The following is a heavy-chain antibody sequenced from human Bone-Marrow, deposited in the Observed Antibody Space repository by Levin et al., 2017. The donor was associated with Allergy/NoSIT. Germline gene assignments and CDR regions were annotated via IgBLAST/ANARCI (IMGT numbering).Heavy chain of an antibody. CDR1: GDSVSSRGGVA. J-gene: IGHJ4*02. Sequence: SQTLSLTCDISGDSVSSRGGVAWNWIRQSPSRGLEWLGRTFYTSRWNSEYALSVNSRITVNADTSKNQFSLQLISVTPEDTALYFCARGRHSAFDFWGQGTPVTVSS. CDR2: TFYTSRWNS. D-gene: IGHD4-11*01. CDR3: ARGRHSAFDF. V-gene: IGHV6-1*01.